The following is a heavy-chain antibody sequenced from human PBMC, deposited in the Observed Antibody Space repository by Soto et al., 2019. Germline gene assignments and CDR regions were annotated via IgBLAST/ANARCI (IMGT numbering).Heavy chain of an antibody. Sequence: VGSLRLSCAASGFTFSSYAMHWVRQAPGKGLEWVAVISYDGSNKYYADSVKGRFTISRDNSKNTLYLQMNSLRAEDTAVYYCARISDLLDYWGQGTLVTVSS. D-gene: IGHD2-21*01. CDR3: ARISDLLDY. CDR2: ISYDGSNK. J-gene: IGHJ4*02. CDR1: GFTFSSYA. V-gene: IGHV3-30-3*01.